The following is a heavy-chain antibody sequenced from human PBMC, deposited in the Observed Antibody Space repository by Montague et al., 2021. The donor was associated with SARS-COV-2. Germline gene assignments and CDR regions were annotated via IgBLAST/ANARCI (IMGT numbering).Heavy chain of an antibody. V-gene: IGHV4-34*01. CDR3: ARGSRVIAPTLLSGMDV. Sequence: SETLSLTCAVYGGSFSGYYWSWIRQPPGKGLEWIGEISHSGSTNYNPSLESRVTISTDTSKNQLSLELSSVTVADTAVYYCARGSRVIAPTLLSGMDVWGQGTTVTVSS. D-gene: IGHD2-21*01. CDR1: GGSFSGYY. CDR2: ISHSGST. J-gene: IGHJ6*02.